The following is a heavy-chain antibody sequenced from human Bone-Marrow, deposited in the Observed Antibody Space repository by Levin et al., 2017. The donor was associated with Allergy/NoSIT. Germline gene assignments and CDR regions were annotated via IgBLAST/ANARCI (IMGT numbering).Heavy chain of an antibody. V-gene: IGHV3-7*01. J-gene: IGHJ6*02. Sequence: GGSLRLSCAASGFTFSSYWMSWVRQAPGKGLEWVANIKQDGSEKYYVDSVKGRFTISRDNAKNSLYLQMNSLRAEDTAVYYCARHGLWELLSRYYYGMDVWGQGTTVTVSS. D-gene: IGHD1-26*01. CDR1: GFTFSSYW. CDR2: IKQDGSEK. CDR3: ARHGLWELLSRYYYGMDV.